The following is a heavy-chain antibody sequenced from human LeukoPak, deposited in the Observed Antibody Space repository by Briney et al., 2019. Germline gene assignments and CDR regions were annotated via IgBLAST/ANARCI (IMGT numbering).Heavy chain of an antibody. Sequence: GSLRLSCAASGFTFSDYYMSWIRQAPGKGLQWVSHISSGGSARYYADSVKGRFTISRDNTKNSLYLQMNSLRAGDTAVYYCVRGDYSDSSGPGYWGQGTLVTVSS. CDR1: GFTFSDYY. D-gene: IGHD3-22*01. J-gene: IGHJ4*02. CDR3: VRGDYSDSSGPGY. CDR2: ISSGGSAR. V-gene: IGHV3-11*01.